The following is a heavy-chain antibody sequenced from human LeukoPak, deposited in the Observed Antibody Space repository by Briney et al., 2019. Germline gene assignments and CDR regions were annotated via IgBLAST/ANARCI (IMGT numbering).Heavy chain of an antibody. CDR2: ISSSSSYI. CDR1: GFTFSSYS. Sequence: PGGSLRLSCAASGFTFSSYSMNWVRQVPGQGLEWVSSISSSSSYIYYADSVKGRFTISRDNAKNSLYLQMNSLRAEDTAVYYCARGLLQLPDYWGQGTLVTVSS. V-gene: IGHV3-21*01. D-gene: IGHD2-2*01. CDR3: ARGLLQLPDY. J-gene: IGHJ4*02.